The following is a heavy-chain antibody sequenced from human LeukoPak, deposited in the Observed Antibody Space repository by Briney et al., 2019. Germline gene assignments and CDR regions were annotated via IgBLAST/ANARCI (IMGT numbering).Heavy chain of an antibody. Sequence: SETLSLTCAVYGGSFSGDYWSWIRQPPGKGLEWIGEINHSGNTNYNPSLKSRVTMSVDTSKNQFSLKLSSVTAADTAVYYCERGLRPYYSLGPGEYWGQGTLVTVSS. CDR3: ERGLRPYYSLGPGEY. D-gene: IGHD3-10*01. J-gene: IGHJ4*02. CDR1: GGSFSGDY. CDR2: INHSGNT. V-gene: IGHV4-34*01.